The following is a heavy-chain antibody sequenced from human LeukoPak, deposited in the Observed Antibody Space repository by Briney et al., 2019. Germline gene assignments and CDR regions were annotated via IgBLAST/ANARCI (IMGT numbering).Heavy chain of an antibody. J-gene: IGHJ6*03. CDR3: AHSRPYCTNGVCYADHYYYMDV. Sequence: KKSGPTLVNPTQTLTLTCTFSGFSFSTSGVAVGWIRQPPGKALEWLALIYWNDDKRYSPSLKRRLTITKDTSKNQVVLTMTNMDPVDTATYYCAHSRPYCTNGVCYADHYYYMDVWGKGTTVTVSS. V-gene: IGHV2-5*01. D-gene: IGHD2-8*01. CDR1: GFSFSTSGVA. CDR2: IYWNDDK.